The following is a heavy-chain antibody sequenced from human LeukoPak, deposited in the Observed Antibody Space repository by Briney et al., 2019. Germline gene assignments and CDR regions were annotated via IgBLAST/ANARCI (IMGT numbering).Heavy chain of an antibody. CDR2: IRGDRST. Sequence: GGPLRLSCAASGFTISSTSIIWVRQAPGKGLECVSYIRGDRSTEYSEYVKGRFTISRDDSKNTVYLQMNSLRVEDTSVYYCARRRGGYGDGDFDYWGQGTLVTVSS. D-gene: IGHD4-17*01. CDR3: ARRRGGYGDGDFDY. J-gene: IGHJ4*02. CDR1: GFTISSTS. V-gene: IGHV3-66*04.